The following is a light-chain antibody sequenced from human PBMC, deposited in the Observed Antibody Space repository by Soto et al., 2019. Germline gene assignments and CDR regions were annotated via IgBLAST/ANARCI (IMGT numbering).Light chain of an antibody. J-gene: IGLJ1*01. CDR3: SSYTSSGTPYV. V-gene: IGLV2-14*01. CDR2: EVS. CDR1: SSDVGGYNY. Sequence: QSVLTQPASVSGSPGQSITISCTGTSSDVGGYNYVSWYQQHPGKAPKLMIYEVSNRPSGVSNRFSGSKSGNTASLTISGLQAEDEDDYYCSSYTSSGTPYVFGTGTKLTVL.